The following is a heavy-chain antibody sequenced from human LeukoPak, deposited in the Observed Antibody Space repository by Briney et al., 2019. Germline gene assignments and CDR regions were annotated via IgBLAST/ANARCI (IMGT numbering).Heavy chain of an antibody. CDR1: GFTFSSYS. Sequence: PGGSLSLSCAASGFTFSSYSMSWVRPAPGKGLEWVSYISRSSSAIYYADSVKGRFTISRDNAKNSLYLQMDSLRAEDTALYYCVRDQKWDLPHYADYWGQGTLVTVSS. V-gene: IGHV3-48*01. CDR2: ISRSSSAI. D-gene: IGHD1-26*01. J-gene: IGHJ4*02. CDR3: VRDQKWDLPHYADY.